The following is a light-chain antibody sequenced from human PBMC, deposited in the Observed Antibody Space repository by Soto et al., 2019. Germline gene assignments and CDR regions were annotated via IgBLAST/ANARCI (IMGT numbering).Light chain of an antibody. CDR3: LLSYDAARCV. V-gene: IGLV7-46*01. Sequence: QAVVTQEPSVTVSPGGTVTLTCGSSTGAVTSRHYPYWFQQKSGQAPRTLIYDTRNRHSWAPARFSGSVLGGKAALTLSGAQPEDDAVYYCLLSYDAARCVFGPGTKLTVL. CDR2: DTR. CDR1: TGAVTSRHY. J-gene: IGLJ1*01.